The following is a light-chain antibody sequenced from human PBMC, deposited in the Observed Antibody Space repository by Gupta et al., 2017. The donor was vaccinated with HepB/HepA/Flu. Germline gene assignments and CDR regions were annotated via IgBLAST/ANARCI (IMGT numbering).Light chain of an antibody. CDR1: SGSIASNY. Sequence: NFMLTQPHSVSESPGQTVTIPCTGSSGSIASNYVQWYQQRPGSAPTTVIYEDNQRPSGVPDRFSGSIDSSSNSASLTISGQKTEDEADYYCQSYDSSNHVVFGGGTKLTVL. CDR2: EDN. CDR3: QSYDSSNHVV. V-gene: IGLV6-57*02. J-gene: IGLJ2*01.